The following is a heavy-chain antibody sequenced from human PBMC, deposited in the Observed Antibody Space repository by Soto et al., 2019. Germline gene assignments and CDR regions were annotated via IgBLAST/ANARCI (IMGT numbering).Heavy chain of an antibody. CDR3: ARGGRWSGYYNWFDP. V-gene: IGHV4-34*01. D-gene: IGHD3-3*01. Sequence: QVQLQQWGAGLLKPSETLSLTCAVYGGSFSGYYWSWIRQPPGKGLEWIGEINHSGSTNYNPSLKSRVTISVGTSKNQFSLKLGSVTAADTAVYYCARGGRWSGYYNWFDPWGQGTLVTVSS. CDR2: INHSGST. CDR1: GGSFSGYY. J-gene: IGHJ5*02.